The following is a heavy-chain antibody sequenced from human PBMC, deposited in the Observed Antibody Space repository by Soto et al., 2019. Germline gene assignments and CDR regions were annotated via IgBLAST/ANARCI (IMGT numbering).Heavy chain of an antibody. D-gene: IGHD7-27*01. V-gene: IGHV6-1*01. CDR1: GDSVSSNTAA. Sequence: SHTFSLTCAISGDSVSSNTAAWNWIRQAPSRGLEWLGRTYYTSKWDNDYAVSVRSRISVNPDTSKNQFSLQLNSVTPEDTAVYYCARDPPGDGTNFDCWGQGTLVRGSS. CDR3: ARDPPGDGTNFDC. J-gene: IGHJ4*02. CDR2: TYYTSKWDN.